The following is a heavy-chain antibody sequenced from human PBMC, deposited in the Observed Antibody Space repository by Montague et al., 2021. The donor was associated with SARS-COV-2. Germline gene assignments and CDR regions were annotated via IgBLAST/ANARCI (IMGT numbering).Heavy chain of an antibody. D-gene: IGHD3-10*01. CDR3: ARFPDYYGSGSYPIDAFDI. V-gene: IGHV4-34*01. J-gene: IGHJ3*02. CDR2: INHSGST. Sequence: SETLSLTCAVYGGSFSGHYWSWIRQPPGKGLEWIGEINHSGSTNYNPSLKSRVTISVDTSKNQFSLKLSSVTAADTAVYYCARFPDYYGSGSYPIDAFDIWGQGTMVTVSS. CDR1: GGSFSGHY.